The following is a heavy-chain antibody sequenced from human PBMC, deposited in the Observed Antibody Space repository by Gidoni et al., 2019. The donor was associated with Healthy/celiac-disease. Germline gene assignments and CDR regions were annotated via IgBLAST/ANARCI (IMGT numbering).Heavy chain of an antibody. V-gene: IGHV3-13*01. CDR2: MGTAGDT. J-gene: IGHJ4*02. CDR1: GFTFRSYD. CDR3: ARGGSGSYSQSHFDY. Sequence: EVQLVESGGGLVQPVGSLRLSCAASGFTFRSYDMHWVRQATGKGLEWVSAMGTAGDTYYPGSVKGRFTIARENAKNSLYLQMNSLRAGDTAVYYCARGGSGSYSQSHFDYWGQGTLVTVSS. D-gene: IGHD3-10*01.